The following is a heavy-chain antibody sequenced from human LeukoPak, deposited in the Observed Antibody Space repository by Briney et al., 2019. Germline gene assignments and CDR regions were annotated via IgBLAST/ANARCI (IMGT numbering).Heavy chain of an antibody. CDR3: ARDSSYYGSGSYYNPHNWFDP. CDR2: INSDGSST. J-gene: IGHJ5*02. D-gene: IGHD3-10*01. CDR1: GFTFRSYG. V-gene: IGHV3-74*01. Sequence: GGSLRLSCAASGFTFRSYGMHWVRQAPGKGLVWVSRINSDGSSTSYADSVKGRFTISRDNAKNTLYLQMNSLRAEDTAVYYCARDSSYYGSGSYYNPHNWFDPWGQGTLVTVSS.